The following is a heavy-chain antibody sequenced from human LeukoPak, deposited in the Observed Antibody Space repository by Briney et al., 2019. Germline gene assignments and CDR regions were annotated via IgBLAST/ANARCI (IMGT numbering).Heavy chain of an antibody. CDR2: IHTSGST. Sequence: SETLSLTCTVSGVSINTDFYYWSWIRQPAGKGLEWIGRIHTSGSTNYNPSLKSRVSISLETSKNQFSLNLRSVTAADTAVYYCAKNRRGIAPPGNYYYYMDVWGKGTTVTISS. J-gene: IGHJ6*03. CDR3: AKNRRGIAPPGNYYYYMDV. CDR1: GVSINTDFYY. V-gene: IGHV4-61*02. D-gene: IGHD6-13*01.